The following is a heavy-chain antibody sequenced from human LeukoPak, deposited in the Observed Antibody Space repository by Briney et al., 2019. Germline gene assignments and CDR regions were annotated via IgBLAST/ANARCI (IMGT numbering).Heavy chain of an antibody. V-gene: IGHV4-34*01. J-gene: IGHJ5*02. CDR2: INHSGST. CDR1: GGSFSGYY. CDR3: ARGRGGSYRNWFDP. D-gene: IGHD1-26*01. Sequence: PSETLSLTCAVYGGSFSGYYWSWIRQPPGKGLEWIGEINHSGSTNYNPSLKSRVTISVDTSKIQFSLKLSSVTAADTAVYYCARGRGGSYRNWFDPWGQGTLVTVSS.